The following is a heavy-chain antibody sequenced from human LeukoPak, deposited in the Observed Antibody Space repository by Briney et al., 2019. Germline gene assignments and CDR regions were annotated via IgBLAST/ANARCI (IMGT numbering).Heavy chain of an antibody. CDR1: GYTFTGYY. CDR3: ARDKVRGVLYYYYYMDV. J-gene: IGHJ6*03. D-gene: IGHD3-10*01. V-gene: IGHV1-2*02. Sequence: ASVKVSCKASGYTFTGYYMHWVRQAPGQGLEWMGWINPNSGGTNYAQKFQGRVTMTRDTSISTAYMELSRLRSDDTAVYYCARDKVRGVLYYYYYMDVWGKGTTVTVSS. CDR2: INPNSGGT.